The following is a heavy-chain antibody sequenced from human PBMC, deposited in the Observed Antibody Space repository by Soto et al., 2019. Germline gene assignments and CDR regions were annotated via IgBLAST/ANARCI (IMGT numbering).Heavy chain of an antibody. J-gene: IGHJ5*02. CDR3: ASAPYVAARTWFDP. CDR2: MNPNSGNT. D-gene: IGHD3-10*02. Sequence: QVQLVQSGAEVKKPGASVKVSCKASGYTFTNYDINWVRQATGQGLEWMGWMNPNSGNTGYAQKFQGRVTMTRDTSITTTYMELSSLTSEDTAVYFCASAPYVAARTWFDPWGQGTLVTVSS. V-gene: IGHV1-8*01. CDR1: GYTFTNYD.